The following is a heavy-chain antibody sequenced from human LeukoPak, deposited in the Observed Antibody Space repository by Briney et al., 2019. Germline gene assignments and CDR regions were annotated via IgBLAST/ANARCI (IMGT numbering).Heavy chain of an antibody. Sequence: ASVRVSCKASRFFFNDYLMHWLRQAPGQGGAWMGWLDRNSGGTNIAQKFQGRVTMTRNTSMSTDYMDLTGPTSDHTAIYFCARDDSWYLGLDYWGRGSLVTVSS. V-gene: IGHV1-2*02. CDR1: RFFFNDYL. CDR3: ARDDSWYLGLDY. D-gene: IGHD6-13*01. J-gene: IGHJ4*02. CDR2: LDRNSGGT.